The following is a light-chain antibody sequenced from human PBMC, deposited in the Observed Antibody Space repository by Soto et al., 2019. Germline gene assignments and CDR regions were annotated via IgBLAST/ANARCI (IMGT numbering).Light chain of an antibody. CDR1: QSISTF. V-gene: IGKV3-11*01. CDR3: QQRDSWPPLS. Sequence: EIVLTQSPATLSLAPGERATLSCRASQSISTFLAWYQQKPGQAPRLLIYDASNRATGVQARFSGSGSETHFTLSINSLEPEDSGVYYCQQRDSWPPLSFGGGTRVEIK. J-gene: IGKJ4*01. CDR2: DAS.